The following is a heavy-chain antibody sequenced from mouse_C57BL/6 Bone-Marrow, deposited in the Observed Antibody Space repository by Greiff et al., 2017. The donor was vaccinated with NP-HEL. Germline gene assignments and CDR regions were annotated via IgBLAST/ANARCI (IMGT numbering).Heavy chain of an antibody. D-gene: IGHD2-1*01. CDR1: GFSLTSYA. CDR3: ARGGIYYGNYYFDY. J-gene: IGHJ2*01. Sequence: VQLQESGPGLVAPSQRLSITCTVSGFSLTSYAISWVRQPPGKGLEWLGVIWTGGGTNYNSALKSRLSISKDNSKSQVFLKMNSLQTDDTARYYCARGGIYYGNYYFDYWGQGTTLTVSS. CDR2: IWTGGGT. V-gene: IGHV2-9-1*01.